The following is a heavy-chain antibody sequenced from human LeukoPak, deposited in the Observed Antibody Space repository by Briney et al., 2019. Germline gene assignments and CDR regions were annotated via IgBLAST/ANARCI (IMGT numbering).Heavy chain of an antibody. CDR2: IGASGGST. CDR3: AKAEGYDILTGLDY. Sequence: GRSLRLSCAASGFTFSSYAMSWVRQAPGKGLEWVSGIGASGGSTYYADSVKGRFTISRDNSKNTLYLQMNSLRTEDTAVYYCAKAEGYDILTGLDYWGQGTLVTVSS. CDR1: GFTFSSYA. V-gene: IGHV3-23*01. D-gene: IGHD3-9*01. J-gene: IGHJ4*02.